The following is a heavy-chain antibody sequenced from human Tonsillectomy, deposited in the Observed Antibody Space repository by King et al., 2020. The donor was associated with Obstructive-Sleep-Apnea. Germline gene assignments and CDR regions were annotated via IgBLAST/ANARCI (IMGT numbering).Heavy chain of an antibody. CDR2: IKQDGSER. J-gene: IGHJ6*02. Sequence: VQLVESGGGLVQPGGSLRLSCAASGFTFSSYWMSWVRQAPGKGLERWANIKQDGSERYYVGSLKGRFTISRDNAKNSLFLQLNSLRAEDTAVYYCARDAYSNPWVDYYGVDVWGQGTTVTVSS. V-gene: IGHV3-7*01. CDR3: ARDAYSNPWVDYYGVDV. CDR1: GFTFSSYW. D-gene: IGHD6-13*01.